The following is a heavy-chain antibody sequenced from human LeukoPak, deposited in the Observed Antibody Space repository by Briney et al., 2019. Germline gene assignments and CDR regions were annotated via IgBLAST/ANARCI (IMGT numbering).Heavy chain of an antibody. V-gene: IGHV3-66*02. CDR2: IYSGGST. D-gene: IGHD2-2*01. CDR1: GFTVSSNY. Sequence: GGSLRLSCAASGFTVSSNYMSWVRQAPGKGLEWVSVIYSGGSTYYADSVKGRFTISRDNSKNTLYLQMNSLRAEDTAVYYCARGTVVPAATFDYWGQGTLVTVST. J-gene: IGHJ4*02. CDR3: ARGTVVPAATFDY.